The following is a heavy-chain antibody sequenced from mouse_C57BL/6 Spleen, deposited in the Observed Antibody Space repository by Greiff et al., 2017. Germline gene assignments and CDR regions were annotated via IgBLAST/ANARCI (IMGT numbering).Heavy chain of an antibody. Sequence: VQLQQSGPELVKPGASVKISCKASGYAFSSSWMNWVKQRPGKGLEWIGRIYPGDGDTNYNGKFKGKATLTADKSSSTAYMQLISLTSEDSAVYVCARPLYYSNYDDYYAMDYWGQGTSVTVSS. J-gene: IGHJ4*01. CDR3: ARPLYYSNYDDYYAMDY. CDR2: IYPGDGDT. D-gene: IGHD2-5*01. V-gene: IGHV1-82*01. CDR1: GYAFSSSW.